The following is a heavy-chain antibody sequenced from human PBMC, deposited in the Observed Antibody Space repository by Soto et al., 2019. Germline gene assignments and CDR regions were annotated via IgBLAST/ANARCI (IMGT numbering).Heavy chain of an antibody. CDR3: AKALPYSSGWYRDYYYYGMDV. Sequence: GGSLRLSFAPSGFPFSSYSVNWVRQAPGKGLEWVSAISGSGGSTYYADSVKGRFTISRDNSKNTLYLRMNSLRAEDTAVYYCAKALPYSSGWYRDYYYYGMDVWGQGTTVTVSS. J-gene: IGHJ6*02. D-gene: IGHD6-19*01. CDR2: ISGSGGST. V-gene: IGHV3-23*01. CDR1: GFPFSSYS.